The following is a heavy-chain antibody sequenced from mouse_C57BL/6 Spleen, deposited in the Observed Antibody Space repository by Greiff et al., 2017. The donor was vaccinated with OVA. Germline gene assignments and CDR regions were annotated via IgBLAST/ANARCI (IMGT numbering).Heavy chain of an antibody. J-gene: IGHJ2*01. CDR1: GYTFTSYW. CDR2: IYPGSGST. V-gene: IGHV1-55*01. CDR3: AKAYYSNYVPFDY. Sequence: VQLQQPGAELVKPGASVKMSCKASGYTFTSYWITWVTQRPGQGLEWIGDIYPGSGSTNYNEKFQSKATLTVDTSSSTAYMQLSSLTSEDSAVYYCAKAYYSNYVPFDYWGQGTTLTVSS. D-gene: IGHD2-5*01.